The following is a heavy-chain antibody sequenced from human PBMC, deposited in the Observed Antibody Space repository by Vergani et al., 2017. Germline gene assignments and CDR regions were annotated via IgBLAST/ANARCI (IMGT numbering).Heavy chain of an antibody. J-gene: IGHJ5*02. Sequence: EVQLVQSGGGLVKPGGSLRLSCAASGFTFSNAWMSWVRQAPGKGLEWVGRIKSTPNGGTTDYAAPVKGRFIISRDDSKNTLFLQMNSLKTEATAVYYCTTFGFDPWGQGTLVTVSS. V-gene: IGHV3-15*01. CDR3: TTFGFDP. CDR2: IKSTPNGGTT. CDR1: GFTFSNAW.